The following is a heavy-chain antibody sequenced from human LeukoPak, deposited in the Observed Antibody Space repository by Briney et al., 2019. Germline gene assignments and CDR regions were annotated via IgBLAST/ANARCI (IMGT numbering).Heavy chain of an antibody. CDR2: ISGSGGAT. D-gene: IGHD6-13*01. Sequence: PGGSLRLSCAASGFTFSSYAMSWVRQAPGKGLEWVSAISGSGGATYYTDSVKGRFIISRDNSKNTLYLQINSLRADDTAVFYCANPPYSSGWYPLSSWGQETLVTFPS. J-gene: IGHJ5*02. CDR1: GFTFSSYA. CDR3: ANPPYSSGWYPLSS. V-gene: IGHV3-23*01.